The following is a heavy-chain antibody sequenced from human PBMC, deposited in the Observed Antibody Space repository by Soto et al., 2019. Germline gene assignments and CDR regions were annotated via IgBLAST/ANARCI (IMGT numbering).Heavy chain of an antibody. CDR1: GYTFTSYG. D-gene: IGHD3-10*01. J-gene: IGHJ6*02. CDR3: ARVVMVRGAAYPFRYYYGMDV. Sequence: ASVKVSCKASGYTFTSYGISWVRQAPGQGLEWMGWISAYNGNTNYAQKLQGRVTMTTDTSTSTAYMELRSLRSDDTAVYYCARVVMVRGAAYPFRYYYGMDVWGQGTTVTVSS. V-gene: IGHV1-18*01. CDR2: ISAYNGNT.